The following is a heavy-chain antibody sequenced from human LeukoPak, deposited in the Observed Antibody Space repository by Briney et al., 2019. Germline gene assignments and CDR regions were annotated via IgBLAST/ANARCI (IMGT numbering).Heavy chain of an antibody. CDR2: ISGSGVST. CDR3: AKRSDIVVVSAAIVPDY. CDR1: GFTFSNYA. D-gene: IGHD2-2*01. Sequence: GGSLRLSSAAPGFTFSNYAMSCVRQAPRKGLEWVSGISGSGVSTYSAGSVKGRFSISRDNSKNTLYLQMRSLRAEDTAVYYCAKRSDIVVVSAAIVPDYWGQGTLVTVSS. V-gene: IGHV3-23*01. J-gene: IGHJ4*02.